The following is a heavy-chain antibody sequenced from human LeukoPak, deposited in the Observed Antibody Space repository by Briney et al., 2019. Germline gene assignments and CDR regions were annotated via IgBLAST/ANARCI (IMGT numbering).Heavy chain of an antibody. D-gene: IGHD3-3*01. CDR3: ARFVQTLRFLEWLTGDYGMDV. Sequence: GGSLRLSCAASGFTFSSYAMHWVRQAPGKGLEWVAVISYDGSNKYYADSVKGRFTISRDNSKNTLYLQMNSLRAEDTAVYYCARFVQTLRFLEWLTGDYGMDVWGQGTTVTVSS. CDR1: GFTFSSYA. CDR2: ISYDGSNK. J-gene: IGHJ6*02. V-gene: IGHV3-30-3*01.